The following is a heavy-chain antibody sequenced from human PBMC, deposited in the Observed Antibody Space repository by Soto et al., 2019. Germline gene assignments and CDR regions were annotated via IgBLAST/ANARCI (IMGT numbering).Heavy chain of an antibody. V-gene: IGHV1-69*13. Sequence: SVKGSCKASGCTLSGDASSWGRQAPGQGLEWMGGIIPIFGTANYAQKFQGRVTITADESTSTAYIELSSLRSEDTAVYYCARARQGYYFDYCGQGTMVTVSS. J-gene: IGHJ4*02. CDR2: IIPIFGTA. CDR1: GCTLSGDA. CDR3: ARARQGYYFDY.